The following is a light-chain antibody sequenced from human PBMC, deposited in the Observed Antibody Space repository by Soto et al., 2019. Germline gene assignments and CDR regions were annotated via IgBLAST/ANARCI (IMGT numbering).Light chain of an antibody. J-gene: IGLJ1*01. CDR3: QSYDSSLSGSYV. Sequence: QSVLTQPPSVSGXPXQRVTXSCTXSSXNIXAGYDVHWYQQLPGTAPKLLIYGNSNRPSGVPDRFSGSKSGTSASLAITGLQAEDEADYYCQSYDSSLSGSYVFGTGTKLTVL. CDR2: GNS. V-gene: IGLV1-40*01. CDR1: SXNIXAGYD.